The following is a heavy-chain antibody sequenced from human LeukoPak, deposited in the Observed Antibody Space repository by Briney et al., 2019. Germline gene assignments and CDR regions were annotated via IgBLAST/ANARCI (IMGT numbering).Heavy chain of an antibody. D-gene: IGHD3-9*01. J-gene: IGHJ4*02. Sequence: SETLSLTCTVSGDSNINSNYYWGWIRQPPGKGLEWIGTIYYSGSTYYNPSLKSRVTISVDTSKNQFSLKLSSVAAADTAVYYCARGNYDFLTGGFDCWGQGTLVIVSS. V-gene: IGHV4-39*07. CDR2: IYYSGST. CDR1: GDSNINSNYY. CDR3: ARGNYDFLTGGFDC.